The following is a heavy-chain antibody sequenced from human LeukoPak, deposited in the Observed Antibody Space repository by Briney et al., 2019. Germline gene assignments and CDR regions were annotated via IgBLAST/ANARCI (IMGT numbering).Heavy chain of an antibody. D-gene: IGHD2-15*01. CDR2: IYSGGST. V-gene: IGHV3-53*01. Sequence: GGSLRLSCVASGFTVSSNYMSWVRQAPGKGLEWVSVIYSGGSTYYADSVKGRFSISRDNSKNTLYLQMNSLRAEGTAVYHCARGRWSDYWGQGTLVTVSS. J-gene: IGHJ4*02. CDR1: GFTVSSNY. CDR3: ARGRWSDY.